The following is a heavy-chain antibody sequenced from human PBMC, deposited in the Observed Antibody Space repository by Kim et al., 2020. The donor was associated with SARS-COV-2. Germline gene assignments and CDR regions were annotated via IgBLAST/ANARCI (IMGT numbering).Heavy chain of an antibody. CDR3: ATPQYYNGSSGHCCFDV. J-gene: IGHJ6*02. V-gene: IGHV1-69*13. CDR2: FIPNVGEA. Sequence: SVKVSCKVSGYTLTGFSMNWVRQAPGQGLEWMGGFIPNVGEANYAQKFQGRVTITADESTSTAYMELSSLRSEDTAVYYCATPQYYNGSSGHCCFDVWG. D-gene: IGHD3-22*01. CDR1: GYTLTGFS.